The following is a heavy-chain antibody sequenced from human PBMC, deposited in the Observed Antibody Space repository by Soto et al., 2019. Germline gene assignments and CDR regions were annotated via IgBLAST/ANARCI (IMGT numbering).Heavy chain of an antibody. V-gene: IGHV4-31*11. J-gene: IGHJ5*02. CDR1: GGSISSRGYY. D-gene: IGHD3-9*01. Sequence: SETLPLTCAVSGGSISSRGYYLSWIRQHPGNCLEWIGYIYYSGSTYYNPSLKSRVTISVDTSKNQFSLKLSSVTAADTAVYYCARGVAVLRYFDRPGNWFDPWGQGTLVTVSS. CDR2: IYYSGST. CDR3: ARGVAVLRYFDRPGNWFDP.